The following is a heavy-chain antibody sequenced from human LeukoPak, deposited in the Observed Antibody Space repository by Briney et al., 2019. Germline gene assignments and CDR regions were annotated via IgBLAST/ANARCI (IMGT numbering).Heavy chain of an antibody. D-gene: IGHD3-16*02. J-gene: IGHJ4*02. CDR3: ARGGPGYDYVWGSYRCDY. V-gene: IGHV1-69*13. CDR1: GGTFTSYA. Sequence: SVKVSCKASGGTFTSYAISWVRQAPGQGLEWMGGIIPIFGTANYAQKFQGRVTITADESTSTAYMELSSLRSEDTAVYYCARGGPGYDYVWGSYRCDYWGQGTLVTVSS. CDR2: IIPIFGTA.